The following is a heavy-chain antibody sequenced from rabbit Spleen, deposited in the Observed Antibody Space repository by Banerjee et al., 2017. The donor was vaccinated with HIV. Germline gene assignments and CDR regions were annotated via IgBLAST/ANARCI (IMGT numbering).Heavy chain of an antibody. J-gene: IGHJ6*01. CDR2: IYPDYGSV. V-gene: IGHV1S47*01. D-gene: IGHD1-1*01. CDR1: GIDFRSFG. CDR3: ARDTSSSFSSYGMDL. Sequence: QQQLVESGGGLVTLGGSLKLSCEVSGIDFRSFGINWVRQAPGKGLEWIAYIYPDYGSVDYASWVNGRFTISLDNAQNTVTLQMTSLTAADTATYFCARDTSSSFSSYGMDLWGPGTLVTVS.